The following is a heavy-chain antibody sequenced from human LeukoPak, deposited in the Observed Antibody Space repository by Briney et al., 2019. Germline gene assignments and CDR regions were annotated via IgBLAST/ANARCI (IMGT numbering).Heavy chain of an antibody. CDR2: IYYSGST. Sequence: SETLSLTCAVYGGSFSDYYWTWIRQPPGKGLEWIGYIYYSGSTNYNPSLKSRVTISVDTSKNQFSLKLSSVTAADAAVYYCAGTLVVPAAAGFDPWGQGTLVTVSS. V-gene: IGHV4-59*01. D-gene: IGHD2-2*01. CDR3: AGTLVVPAAAGFDP. CDR1: GGSFSDYY. J-gene: IGHJ5*02.